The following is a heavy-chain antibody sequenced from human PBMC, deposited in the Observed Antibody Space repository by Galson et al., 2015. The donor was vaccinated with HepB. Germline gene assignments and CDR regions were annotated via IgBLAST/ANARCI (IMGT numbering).Heavy chain of an antibody. Sequence: SVKVSCKASGYTFTSYAMNWVRQAPGQGLEWMGWINTNTGNPTYAQGFTGRFVFSLDTSVSTAYLQISSLKAEDTAVYYCARRLVYYDILTGPHGGSVYGMDVWGQGTTVTVSS. CDR2: INTNTGNP. J-gene: IGHJ6*02. CDR3: ARRLVYYDILTGPHGGSVYGMDV. V-gene: IGHV7-4-1*02. CDR1: GYTFTSYA. D-gene: IGHD3-9*01.